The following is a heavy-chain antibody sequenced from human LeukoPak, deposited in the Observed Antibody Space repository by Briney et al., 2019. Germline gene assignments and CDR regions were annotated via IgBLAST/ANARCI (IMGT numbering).Heavy chain of an antibody. Sequence: ASVKVSCKASGYTFTAYYMHWVRQAPGQGLEWMGWINPNSGGTNYAQRFQGRVTMTRDTSISTVYMELSRLRSDDTAVYYCATLYGDYVGSDYWGKGTLVTVSS. CDR3: ATLYGDYVGSDY. V-gene: IGHV1-2*02. D-gene: IGHD4-17*01. CDR1: GYTFTAYY. J-gene: IGHJ4*02. CDR2: INPNSGGT.